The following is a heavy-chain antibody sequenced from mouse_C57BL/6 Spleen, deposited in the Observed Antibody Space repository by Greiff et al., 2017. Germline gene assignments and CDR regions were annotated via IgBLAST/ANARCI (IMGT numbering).Heavy chain of an antibody. CDR3: ARDYGSSYDYYAMGY. Sequence: VQLQQSGPELVKPGASVKISCKASGYAFSSSWMNWVKQRPGKGLEWIGRIYPGDGDTNYNGKFKGKATLTADKSSSTAYMRLSSLTSEDSAVYFCARDYGSSYDYYAMGYWGQGTSVTVSS. CDR2: IYPGDGDT. V-gene: IGHV1-82*01. J-gene: IGHJ4*01. D-gene: IGHD1-1*01. CDR1: GYAFSSSW.